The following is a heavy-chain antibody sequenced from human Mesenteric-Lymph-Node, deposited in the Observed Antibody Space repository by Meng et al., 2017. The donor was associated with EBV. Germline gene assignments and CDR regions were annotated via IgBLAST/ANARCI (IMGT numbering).Heavy chain of an antibody. CDR2: IYHSGST. J-gene: IGHJ4*02. V-gene: IGHV4-59*01. CDR3: ARDVPFDY. CDR1: CGSISNYY. Sequence: VDLEESGPGLVNLSESLSLTCTVSCGSISNYYWIWIRKPPGRGLDWIGYIYHSGSTNYNPSLKSRVTISADTSKNQFSLKLSSVTAADTAVYYCARDVPFDYWGQGTLVTVSS.